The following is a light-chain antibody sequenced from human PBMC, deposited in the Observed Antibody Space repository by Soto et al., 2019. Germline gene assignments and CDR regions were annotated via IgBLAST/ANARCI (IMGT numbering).Light chain of an antibody. CDR1: QTINNC. J-gene: IGKJ1*01. V-gene: IGKV1-5*02. Sequence: SQVTQKPSTLSPSVEDRVAIFCRASQTINNCLAWYQQKPGKAPKLLIYAASSLESGVPSRFSGSGSGTEFTLTISSLQPDDFATYYCQHYESYPWTFGRGTKVDIK. CDR2: AAS. CDR3: QHYESYPWT.